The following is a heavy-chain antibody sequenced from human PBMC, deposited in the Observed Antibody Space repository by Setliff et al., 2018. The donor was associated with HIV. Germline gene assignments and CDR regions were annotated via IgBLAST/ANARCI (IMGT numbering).Heavy chain of an antibody. CDR1: GDSISDYY. D-gene: IGHD4-4*01. Sequence: SETLSLTCNVSGDSISDYYWPWIRQPPGKGLEWIGYIYYSGSTNYNPSLKSRVTISVDTSKNQFSLTLSSLTAADTAVYYCARAYDYSNYFHYYMDVWGKGTTVTVSS. V-gene: IGHV4-59*01. CDR2: IYYSGST. J-gene: IGHJ6*03. CDR3: ARAYDYSNYFHYYMDV.